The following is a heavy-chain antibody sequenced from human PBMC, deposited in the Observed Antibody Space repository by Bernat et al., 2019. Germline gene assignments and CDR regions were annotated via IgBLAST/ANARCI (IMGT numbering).Heavy chain of an antibody. D-gene: IGHD2-15*01. CDR2: FDPEDGET. CDR1: GYTLTELS. CDR3: ATELFDCGGGSCYSEGGY. Sequence: QVQLVQSGAEVKKPGASVKVSCKVSGYTLTELSMHWVRQAPGKGLEWMGGFDPEDGETIYAQKFQGRVTRTEDTSTETAYMELSSLRSEDTAVYYCATELFDCGGGSCYSEGGYWGQGTLVTVSS. V-gene: IGHV1-24*01. J-gene: IGHJ4*02.